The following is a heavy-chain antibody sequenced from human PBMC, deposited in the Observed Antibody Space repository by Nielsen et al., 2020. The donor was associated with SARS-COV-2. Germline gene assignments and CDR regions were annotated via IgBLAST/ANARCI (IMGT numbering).Heavy chain of an antibody. CDR2: ISWNSGSI. V-gene: IGHV3-9*01. D-gene: IGHD3-10*01. CDR3: ARDRFHYYGSGSRMVWFDP. CDR1: GFTFDDYA. J-gene: IGHJ5*02. Sequence: GGSLRLSCAASGFTFDDYAMHWVRQAPGKGLEWVSGISWNSGSIGYVDSVKGRFTISRDNAKNSLYLQMNSLRAEDTAVYYCARDRFHYYGSGSRMVWFDPWGQGTLVTVSS.